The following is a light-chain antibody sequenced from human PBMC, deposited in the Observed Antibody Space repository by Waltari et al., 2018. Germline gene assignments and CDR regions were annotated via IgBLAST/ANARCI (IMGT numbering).Light chain of an antibody. CDR3: SSYTTSTAPGV. CDR2: EVS. V-gene: IGLV2-14*01. CDR1: RRDVGAYTF. Sequence: QSALTQPASVSGSPGQSITISCTGTRRDVGAYTFVSWYQQHPGKAPHLIIYEVSERPPGVSNRFSGSKSDNTASLTISGLQAEDEADYYCSSYTTSTAPGVFGAGTKVTVL. J-gene: IGLJ1*01.